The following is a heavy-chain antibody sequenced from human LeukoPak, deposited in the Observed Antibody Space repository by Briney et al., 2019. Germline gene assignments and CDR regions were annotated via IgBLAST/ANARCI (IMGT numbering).Heavy chain of an antibody. CDR1: GFTFSSYS. V-gene: IGHV3-21*01. J-gene: IGHJ4*02. CDR3: ARVPPLRFLEWLLDY. D-gene: IGHD3-3*01. Sequence: GGSLRLSCAASGFTFSSYSMNWVRQAPGKGLEWVSSISSSSSYIYYADSVKGRFTISRDNAKNSLYLQMNSLRAEDTAVYYCARVPPLRFLEWLLDYWGQGTLVTVSS. CDR2: ISSSSSYI.